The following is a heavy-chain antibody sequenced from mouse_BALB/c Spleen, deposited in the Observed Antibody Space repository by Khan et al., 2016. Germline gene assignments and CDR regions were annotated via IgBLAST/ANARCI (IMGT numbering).Heavy chain of an antibody. CDR2: ISSGGDFT. J-gene: IGHJ1*01. Sequence: EVELVESGRGLVKPGGSLKLSCAASGFAFSRYDMSWVRQTPEKRLEWVALISSGGDFTYYPDTVNGRFTIPRDNTNNPLYLHMRRLRYDDTAIYYCTRHGFPHWYVDVWGAGTTVTVSS. CDR1: GFAFSRYD. CDR3: TRHGFPHWYVDV. V-gene: IGHV5-12-1*01.